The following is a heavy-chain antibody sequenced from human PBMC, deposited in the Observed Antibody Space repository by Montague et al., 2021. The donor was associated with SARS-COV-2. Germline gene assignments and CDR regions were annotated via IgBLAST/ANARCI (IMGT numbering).Heavy chain of an antibody. V-gene: IGHV4-59*11. J-gene: IGHJ3*01. CDR1: GGSMSHHY. Sequence: SETLSLTCTVSGGSMSHHYWSWIRQSPGKGLEWIGYIYHSWTTTYNPSLNIRITISVEPSKNQFSLKLSSVTAADTATYYCARLNGDYARDDVFVFWGQGIMVTVAP. D-gene: IGHD4-17*01. CDR3: ARLNGDYARDDVFVF. CDR2: IYHSWTT.